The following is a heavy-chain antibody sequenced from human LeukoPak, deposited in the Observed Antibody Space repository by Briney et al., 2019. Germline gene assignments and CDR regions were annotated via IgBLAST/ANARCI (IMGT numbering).Heavy chain of an antibody. CDR1: GFTFSSYG. CDR2: ISYDGSNK. Sequence: GGSLRLSCAASGFTFSSYGMHWVRQAPGKGLEWVAVISYDGSNKYYADSVKGRFTISRDNSKNTLYLQMNSLRAEDTAVYYCAKSHEWFLDYWGQGTLVTVSS. D-gene: IGHD3-3*01. J-gene: IGHJ4*02. V-gene: IGHV3-30*18. CDR3: AKSHEWFLDY.